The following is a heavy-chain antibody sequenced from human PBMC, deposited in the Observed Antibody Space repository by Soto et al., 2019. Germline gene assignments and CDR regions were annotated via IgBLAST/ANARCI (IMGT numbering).Heavy chain of an antibody. J-gene: IGHJ4*02. D-gene: IGHD3-9*01. CDR1: GGSISGSPYH. V-gene: IGHV4-39*02. Sequence: PSETLSLTCTVSGGSISGSPYHWGWIRQPPGKGLEWIGGIGDDGRVYYNPSRTGRATLFVDTSKNRFSLNLNSVTAADTAVYYCAIPPPLEVDGPDYWGQGTLVTVSS. CDR2: IGDDGRV. CDR3: AIPPPLEVDGPDY.